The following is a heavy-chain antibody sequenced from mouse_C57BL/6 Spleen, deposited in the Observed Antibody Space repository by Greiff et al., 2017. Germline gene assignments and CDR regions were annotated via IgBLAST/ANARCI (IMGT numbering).Heavy chain of an antibody. V-gene: IGHV1-64*01. CDR3: ALDSLYAMDY. Sequence: QVQLQQPGAELVKPGASVKLSCKASGYTFTSYWMHWVKQRPGQGLEWIGMIHPNSGSTNYNEKFKSKATLTVDKSSSTAYMQLSSLTSEESAVYYCALDSLYAMDYWGQGTSVTVSS. D-gene: IGHD6-2*01. CDR1: GYTFTSYW. J-gene: IGHJ4*01. CDR2: IHPNSGST.